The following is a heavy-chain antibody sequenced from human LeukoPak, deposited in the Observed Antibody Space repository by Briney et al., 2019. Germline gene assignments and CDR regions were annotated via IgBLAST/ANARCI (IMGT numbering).Heavy chain of an antibody. V-gene: IGHV3-7*04. CDR1: GFTFSDYW. J-gene: IGHJ3*02. Sequence: GGSLRLSCAASGFTFSDYWMTWVRQAPGKGLEWVANVRQDGSEKFYVDFVKGRFTISRDNAKTSVYLQMTSLRAEDTAVYFCARVTYESRPNCAFDIWGQGTMVTVSS. D-gene: IGHD3-22*01. CDR3: ARVTYESRPNCAFDI. CDR2: VRQDGSEK.